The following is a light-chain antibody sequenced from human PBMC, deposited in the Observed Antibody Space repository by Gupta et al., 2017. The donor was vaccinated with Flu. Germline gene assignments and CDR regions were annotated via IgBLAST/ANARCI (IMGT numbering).Light chain of an antibody. Sequence: QSVLTQLPSASGTPEQRVTISCSGSSSNIGSNTVNWYQQLPGTAPKLRIYSNNQRPSGVPDRFSGSKSDTSASLAISGLQSEDEADYDCEAWADSLNGPVFGGGTKMTVL. V-gene: IGLV1-44*01. J-gene: IGLJ2*01. CDR3: EAWADSLNGPV. CDR1: SSNIGSNT. CDR2: SNN.